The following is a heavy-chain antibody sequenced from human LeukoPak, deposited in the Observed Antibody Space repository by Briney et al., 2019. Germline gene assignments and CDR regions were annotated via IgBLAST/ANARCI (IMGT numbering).Heavy chain of an antibody. D-gene: IGHD2-2*01. CDR2: INPNSGGT. CDR1: GYTFTGYY. CDR3: ARHSSTSCYFCFDY. Sequence: GASVKVSCXASGYTFTGYYMHWVRQAPGQGLEWMGWINPNSGGTNYAQKFQGRVTMTRDTSISTAYMELSRLRSDDTAVYYCARHSSTSCYFCFDYWGQGTLVTVSS. J-gene: IGHJ4*02. V-gene: IGHV1-2*02.